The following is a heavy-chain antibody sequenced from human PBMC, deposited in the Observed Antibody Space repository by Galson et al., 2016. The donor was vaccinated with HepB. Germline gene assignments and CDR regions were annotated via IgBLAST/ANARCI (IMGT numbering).Heavy chain of an antibody. V-gene: IGHV6-1*01. Sequence: CAISGDSVSSNSVAWNWIRQSPSRGLEWLGRTYKNYATSVKSRITINSDTSKNQFSLHLNSVTPDDTAVYYCARGIWNSIDVWGQGTVVTVSS. CDR1: GDSVSSNSVA. CDR2: TYK. J-gene: IGHJ3*01. CDR3: ARGIWNSIDV. D-gene: IGHD2-15*01.